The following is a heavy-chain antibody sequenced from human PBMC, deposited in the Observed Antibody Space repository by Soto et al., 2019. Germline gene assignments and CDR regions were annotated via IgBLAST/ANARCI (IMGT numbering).Heavy chain of an antibody. CDR3: TREGSAPYYYYGMDA. CDR1: GYTFTTYG. Sequence: QVQLEQSAPEVKKPGASVKVSCKASGYTFTTYGISWVRQAPGQGLEWLGWINTHNGNTNYAQNLQGRVIMTADTSTNTAYMELRSLRSDDTAIYHCTREGSAPYYYYGMDAWGQGTTVTVSS. D-gene: IGHD3-10*01. J-gene: IGHJ6*02. CDR2: INTHNGNT. V-gene: IGHV1-18*01.